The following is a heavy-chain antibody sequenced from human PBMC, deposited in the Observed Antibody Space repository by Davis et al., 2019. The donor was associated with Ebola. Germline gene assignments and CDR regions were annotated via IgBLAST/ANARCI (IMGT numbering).Heavy chain of an antibody. CDR3: ARDGSQYQPDY. V-gene: IGHV3-21*01. D-gene: IGHD2-2*01. Sequence: GESLKISCAASGFTFSSYSMNWVRQAPGKGLEWVSSISSSSSYIYYADSVKGRFTISRDNAKNSLYLKMNSLRAEDTAVYYCARDGSQYQPDYWGQGTLVTVSS. CDR1: GFTFSSYS. J-gene: IGHJ4*02. CDR2: ISSSSSYI.